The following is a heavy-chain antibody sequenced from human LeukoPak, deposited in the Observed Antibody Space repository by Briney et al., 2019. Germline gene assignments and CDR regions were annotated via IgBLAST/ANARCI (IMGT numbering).Heavy chain of an antibody. Sequence: SETLSLTCTVSGGSISSYYWSWIRQPPGKGLEWIGYIYYSGSTNYNPSLKSRVTISVDTSKNQFSLKLSFVTAADTAVYYCAREKALGYCSGGSCLRGWFDPWGQGTLVTASS. J-gene: IGHJ5*02. CDR3: AREKALGYCSGGSCLRGWFDP. V-gene: IGHV4-59*01. CDR2: IYYSGST. D-gene: IGHD2-15*01. CDR1: GGSISSYY.